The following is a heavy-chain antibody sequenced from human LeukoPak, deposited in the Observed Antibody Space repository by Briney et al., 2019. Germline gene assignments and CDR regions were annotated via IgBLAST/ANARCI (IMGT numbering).Heavy chain of an antibody. V-gene: IGHV4-34*01. D-gene: IGHD1-1*01. J-gene: IGHJ6*03. CDR1: GGSFSGYY. Sequence: SETLSLTCAVYGGSFSGYYWSWIRQPPGKGLEWIGEINHSGSTNYDPSLKSRVTMSVDTSKNQFSLKLSSVTAADTAVYYCARDLLEPADGSYYYYMDVWGKGTTVTVSS. CDR2: INHSGST. CDR3: ARDLLEPADGSYYYYMDV.